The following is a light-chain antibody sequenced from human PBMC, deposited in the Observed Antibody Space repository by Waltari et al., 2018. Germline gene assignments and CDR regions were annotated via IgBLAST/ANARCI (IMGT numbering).Light chain of an antibody. CDR1: QSIANKY. CDR2: GAS. V-gene: IGKV3-20*01. CDR3: QQYGTSVT. Sequence: EIVLTQSPGTLSLSPGDRATLSCRASQSIANKYVTWYRQSPGQPPSLLIFGASTRASGVTDRFSGSGFGTEFTLTISRLEPEDFAVYYCQQYGTSVTFGGGTKLEIK. J-gene: IGKJ4*01.